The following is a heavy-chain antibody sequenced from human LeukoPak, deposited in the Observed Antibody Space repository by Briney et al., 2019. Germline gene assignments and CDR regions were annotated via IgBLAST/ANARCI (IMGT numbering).Heavy chain of an antibody. V-gene: IGHV3-23*01. CDR2: ISGSGGST. CDR3: ARDLGGYCSSTSCYILDY. Sequence: GGSLRLSCAASGFTFSSYAMSWVRQAPGKGLEWVSAISGSGGSTYYADSVKGRFTISRDNAKNSLYLQMNSLRVENTAVYYCARDLGGYCSSTSCYILDYWGQGTLVTVSS. D-gene: IGHD2-2*01. CDR1: GFTFSSYA. J-gene: IGHJ4*02.